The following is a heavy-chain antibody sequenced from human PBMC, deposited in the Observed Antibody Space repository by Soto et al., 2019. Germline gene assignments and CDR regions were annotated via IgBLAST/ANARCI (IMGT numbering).Heavy chain of an antibody. CDR3: ARARGGYFHY. V-gene: IGHV4-59*01. D-gene: IGHD3-10*01. J-gene: IGHJ4*02. CDR2: IYYSGST. Sequence: QVQLQESGPGLVKPSETLSLTCTVSGDSISSYYWSWIRQPPGKGLEWIGYIYYSGSTNYNPSLKSRVTISVDTSKNPFSLKLSSVTAADTAVYYCARARGGYFHYWGQGTLVTVSS. CDR1: GDSISSYY.